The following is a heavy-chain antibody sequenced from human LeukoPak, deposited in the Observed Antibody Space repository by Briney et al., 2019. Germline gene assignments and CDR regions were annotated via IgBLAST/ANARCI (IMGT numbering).Heavy chain of an antibody. D-gene: IGHD2-15*01. CDR3: ARECSGGSCYSVY. CDR2: ISSSSSYI. J-gene: IGHJ4*02. V-gene: IGHV3-21*01. Sequence: GGSLRLSCAASGFTFSSYAMSWVRQAPGKGLEWVSSISSSSSYIYYADSVKGRFTISRDNAKNSLYLQMNSLRAEDTAVYYCARECSGGSCYSVYWGQGTLVTVSS. CDR1: GFTFSSYA.